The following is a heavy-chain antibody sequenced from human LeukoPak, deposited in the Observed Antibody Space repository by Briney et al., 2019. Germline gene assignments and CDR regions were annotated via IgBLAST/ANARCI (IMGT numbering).Heavy chain of an antibody. CDR2: IWDDGSNK. J-gene: IGHJ5*02. V-gene: IGHV3-33*06. CDR1: GFTFSSYG. D-gene: IGHD3-10*01. CDR3: AKDGPPYGEDPDAFDP. Sequence: PGRSPRLSCAASGFTFSSYGMHWVRAAPGKGLQWVAAIWDDGSNKYYADSVKGRFTISRHNSKNTLYLQLNRLRAQPTTAYHSAKDGPPYGEDPDAFDPWGQGTLVTVCS.